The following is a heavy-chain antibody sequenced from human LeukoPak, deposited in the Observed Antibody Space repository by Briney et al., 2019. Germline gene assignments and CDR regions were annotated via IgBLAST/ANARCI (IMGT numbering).Heavy chain of an antibody. Sequence: ASVKVSCKPSGYTFTAYYTHWVRQAPGQGLEWMGWIDPRNGGTKYAQKFQGRVSMTRDTSISTAYMELNSLRSDDTAMYYCAKIGLSGSYWDFDSWGQGTLVTVSS. CDR2: IDPRNGGT. V-gene: IGHV1-2*02. CDR3: AKIGLSGSYWDFDS. CDR1: GYTFTAYY. J-gene: IGHJ4*02. D-gene: IGHD1-26*01.